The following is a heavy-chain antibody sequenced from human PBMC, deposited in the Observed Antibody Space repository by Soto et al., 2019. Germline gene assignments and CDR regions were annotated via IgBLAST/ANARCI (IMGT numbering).Heavy chain of an antibody. J-gene: IGHJ5*02. V-gene: IGHV4-30-4*01. Sequence: PSETLSLTCTVSGGSISSGDYYWSWIRQPPGKGLEWIGYIYYSGSTYYNPSLKSRVTISVDTSKNQFSLKLSSVTAADTAVYYCARDGGAGYYDWFDPWGQGTLVTVSS. CDR3: ARDGGAGYYDWFDP. CDR2: IYYSGST. CDR1: GGSISSGDYY. D-gene: IGHD3-9*01.